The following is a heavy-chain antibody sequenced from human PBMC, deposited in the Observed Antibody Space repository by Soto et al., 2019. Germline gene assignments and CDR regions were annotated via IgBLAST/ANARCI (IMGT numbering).Heavy chain of an antibody. J-gene: IGHJ3*02. V-gene: IGHV5-51*01. CDR3: ARQAKGAAGPLGVFDI. CDR2: IYPSDSDT. CDR1: GYSFPRYW. D-gene: IGHD6-13*01. Sequence: PXXSLKISCKGCGYSFPRYWMCWVPQMPGNGLEWMEIIYPSDSDTRYSPPFQGKVTISADKSISTAYLQWSSLKASDTAMYYCARQAKGAAGPLGVFDIWGQGTMVTVSS.